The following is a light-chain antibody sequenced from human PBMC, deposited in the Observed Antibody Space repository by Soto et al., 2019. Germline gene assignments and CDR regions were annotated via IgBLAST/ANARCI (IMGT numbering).Light chain of an antibody. Sequence: EIVLTQSPGTLSLSPGERATLSCRASHSVSSTYLAWYQQKPGQAPRLLIYGASSRATGIPDRFSGSGSGTDFTLTISRLEPEDFAVYYCQQYGSSPPWTCGQGTKVEIK. J-gene: IGKJ1*01. CDR3: QQYGSSPPWT. CDR1: HSVSSTY. CDR2: GAS. V-gene: IGKV3-20*01.